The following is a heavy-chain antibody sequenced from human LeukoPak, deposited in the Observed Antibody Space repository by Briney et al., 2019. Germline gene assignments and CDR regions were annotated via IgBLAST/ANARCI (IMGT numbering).Heavy chain of an antibody. CDR1: GGSFSGYY. Sequence: PSETLSLTCAVYGGSFSGYYWSWIRQPPGKGLEWIGEINHSGSTNYNPSLKSRVTISVDTSKNQFSLKLSSVTAADTAVYYCARAPVGANFFDYWGQGALVTGSS. D-gene: IGHD1-26*01. V-gene: IGHV4-34*01. CDR3: ARAPVGANFFDY. J-gene: IGHJ4*02. CDR2: INHSGST.